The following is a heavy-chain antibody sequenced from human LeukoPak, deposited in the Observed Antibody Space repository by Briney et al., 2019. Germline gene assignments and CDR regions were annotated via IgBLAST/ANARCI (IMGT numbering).Heavy chain of an antibody. CDR1: GFTFSSYG. Sequence: PGGSLRLSCAASGFTFSSYGMHWVRQAPGKGLEWVAFIRYDGSNKYYADSVKGRFTISRDNSKNTLYLQMNSLRVEDTAVYYCAREATSYYVYYFDYWGQGTLVTVSS. CDR2: IRYDGSNK. J-gene: IGHJ4*02. CDR3: AREATSYYVYYFDY. D-gene: IGHD1-26*01. V-gene: IGHV3-30*02.